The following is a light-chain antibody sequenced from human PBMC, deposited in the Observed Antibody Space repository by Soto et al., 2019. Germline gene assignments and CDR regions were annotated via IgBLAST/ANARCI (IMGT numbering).Light chain of an antibody. CDR3: TSWTTSTTMI. Sequence: QSALTQPASVSGSPGQSITISCTGTSSDIGAYNLVSWYQQHPGKAPKLMLYDANIRPSGVSNRFSGSKSGNTASLTISGLQAEDEADYYCTSWTTSTTMIFGGGTKLTVL. V-gene: IGLV2-14*03. J-gene: IGLJ2*01. CDR2: DAN. CDR1: SSDIGAYNL.